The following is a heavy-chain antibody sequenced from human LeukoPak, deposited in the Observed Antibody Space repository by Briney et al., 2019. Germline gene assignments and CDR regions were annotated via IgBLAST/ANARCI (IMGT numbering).Heavy chain of an antibody. D-gene: IGHD4-17*01. Sequence: GASVKVSCKASGYTFTSYAIHWVRQAPGQRLEWMGWINAGNGNTKYSQKFQGRITITRDTSASTAYMELSSLRSEDTAVYYCARSGITVTTMDNWWFGDWFDPWGQETLVTVSS. CDR1: GYTFTSYA. V-gene: IGHV1-3*01. CDR3: ARSGITVTTMDNWWFGDWFDP. J-gene: IGHJ5*02. CDR2: INAGNGNT.